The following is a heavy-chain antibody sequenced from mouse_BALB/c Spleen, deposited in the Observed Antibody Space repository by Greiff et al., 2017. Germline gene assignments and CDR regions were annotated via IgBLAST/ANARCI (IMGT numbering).Heavy chain of an antibody. D-gene: IGHD2-14*01. CDR1: GYSITSDYA. CDR3: ARWAYYRYDDGDAMDY. Sequence: EVQRVESGPGLVKPSQSLSLTCTVTGYSITSDYAWNWIRQFPGNKLEWMGYISYSGSTSYNPSLKSRISITRDTSKNQFFLQLNSVTTEDTATYYCARWAYYRYDDGDAMDYWGQGTSVTVSS. J-gene: IGHJ4*01. V-gene: IGHV3-2*02. CDR2: ISYSGST.